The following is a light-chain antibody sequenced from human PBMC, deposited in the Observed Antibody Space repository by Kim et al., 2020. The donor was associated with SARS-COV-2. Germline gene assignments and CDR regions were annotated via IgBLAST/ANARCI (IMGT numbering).Light chain of an antibody. CDR3: RQYNDLWT. CDR2: DAP. Sequence: LSVAPGETPTLSCRASESGRSNSAWYQQKPGQAPSALIDDAPPRATGKPARFSGSGAGTEFTPTISSRQSEDFAVYYCRQYNDLWTFGQGTKGDIK. V-gene: IGKV3-15*01. CDR1: ESGRSN. J-gene: IGKJ1*01.